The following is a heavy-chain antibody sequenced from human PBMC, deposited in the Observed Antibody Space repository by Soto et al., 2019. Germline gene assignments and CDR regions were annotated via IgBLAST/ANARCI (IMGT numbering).Heavy chain of an antibody. CDR3: TTEDYYYDSSGYYNFDY. D-gene: IGHD3-22*01. V-gene: IGHV3-15*07. CDR2: IKARGDGVTT. CDR1: GFTFNNAW. Sequence: PGGPLRVSCAASGFTFNNAWMNWVRKAPGKGLVWVGRIKARGDGVTTEYAAPVKGRFTISRDDSKNTLYLQMNSLKSEDTAVYYCTTEDYYYDSSGYYNFDYWGQGALVTVSS. J-gene: IGHJ4*02.